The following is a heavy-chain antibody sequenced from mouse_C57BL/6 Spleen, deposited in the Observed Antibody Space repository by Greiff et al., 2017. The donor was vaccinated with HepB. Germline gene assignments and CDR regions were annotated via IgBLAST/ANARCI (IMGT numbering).Heavy chain of an antibody. J-gene: IGHJ3*01. D-gene: IGHD1-1*01. Sequence: EVKLVESGGDLVKPGGSLKLSCAASGFTFSSYGMSWVRQTPDKRLEWVATISSGGSYTYYPDSVKGRFTISRDNAKNTLYLQMSSLKSEDTAMFYCARHGYYGSRTEGTIAYWGQGTLVTVAA. CDR3: ARHGYYGSRTEGTIAY. CDR2: ISSGGSYT. CDR1: GFTFSSYG. V-gene: IGHV5-6*01.